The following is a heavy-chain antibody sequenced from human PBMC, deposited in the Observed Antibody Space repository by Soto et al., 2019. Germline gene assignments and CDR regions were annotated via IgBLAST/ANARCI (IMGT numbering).Heavy chain of an antibody. V-gene: IGHV5-51*01. CDR3: ARYSTSSQYYYGMDV. Sequence: GESLKISCQGSGYSFANYWIGRVRQMPGKGLEWLGIIYPGESDTTYNPSFQGQVTISADKSISTAYLQWSSLKASDTAMYYCARYSTSSQYYYGMDVWGQGTTVTVS. J-gene: IGHJ6*01. CDR2: IYPGESDT. CDR1: GYSFANYW. D-gene: IGHD2-2*01.